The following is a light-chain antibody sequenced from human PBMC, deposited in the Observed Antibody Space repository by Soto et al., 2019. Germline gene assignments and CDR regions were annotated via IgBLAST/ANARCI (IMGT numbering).Light chain of an antibody. V-gene: IGLV2-14*01. J-gene: IGLJ3*02. Sequence: QSALTQPASVSGSPGQSITISCTGTSSDVGGYNYVSWYQQHPGKPPKLMIYEVSNRPSGVSNRFSGSKSGNTASVTISGLQAEDEADYYYSSYTSSSTWVFGGGTKLTVL. CDR1: SSDVGGYNY. CDR2: EVS. CDR3: SSYTSSSTWV.